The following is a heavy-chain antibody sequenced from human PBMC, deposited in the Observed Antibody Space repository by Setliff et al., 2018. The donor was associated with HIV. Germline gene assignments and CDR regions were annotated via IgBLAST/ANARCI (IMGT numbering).Heavy chain of an antibody. Sequence: SETLSLTCSVSGYSVSSGYYWSWVRQPPGKGLEWIATIHHSGTTYYNPSLKSLVTISVDTSKNHFSLNVNSVTAADTAVYSCARYVSSGFYFDFWGQGTLVTVSS. D-gene: IGHD3-22*01. V-gene: IGHV4-38-2*02. CDR3: ARYVSSGFYFDF. J-gene: IGHJ4*02. CDR1: GYSVSSGYY. CDR2: IHHSGTT.